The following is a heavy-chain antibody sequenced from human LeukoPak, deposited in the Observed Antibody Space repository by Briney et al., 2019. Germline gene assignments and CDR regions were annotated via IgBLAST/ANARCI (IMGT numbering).Heavy chain of an antibody. J-gene: IGHJ4*02. Sequence: GGSLRLSCVASGFTFSSHGMNWVRQAPGKGLEWVSGIIPSGHTTYYADSVRGRFTISRDNSRNTVYLQMNSLRAEDTAIYYCARDERLLSFLKWGQGTLVTVSS. CDR1: GFTFSSHG. V-gene: IGHV3-23*01. D-gene: IGHD3-3*01. CDR3: ARDERLLSFLK. CDR2: IIPSGHTT.